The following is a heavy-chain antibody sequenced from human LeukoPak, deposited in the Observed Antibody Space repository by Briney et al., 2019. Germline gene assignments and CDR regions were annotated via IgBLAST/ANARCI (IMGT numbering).Heavy chain of an antibody. CDR1: GFTFSSYS. Sequence: GGSLRLSCAASGFTFSSYSMNWVRQAPGKGLEWVSSISSSSSYIYYADSVKGRFTISRDNAKNSLYLQMNSLRAEDTAVYYCARDRYFDWPHAADYWGREPWSPSPQ. CDR2: ISSSSSYI. V-gene: IGHV3-21*01. D-gene: IGHD3-9*01. J-gene: IGHJ4*02. CDR3: ARDRYFDWPHAADY.